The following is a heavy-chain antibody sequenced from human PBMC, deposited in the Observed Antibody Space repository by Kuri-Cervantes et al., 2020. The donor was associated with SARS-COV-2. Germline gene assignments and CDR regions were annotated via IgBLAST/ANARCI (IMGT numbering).Heavy chain of an antibody. CDR2: ISSSSSYT. J-gene: IGHJ3*02. V-gene: IGHV3-11*03. Sequence: LSLTCPASGFTFSDYYMSWIRQAPGKGLEWVSYISSSSSYTNYADSVKGRFTISRDNAKNSLYLQMNSLRAEDTAVYYCASFGSGWYDDAFDIWGQGTMVTVSS. CDR1: GFTFSDYY. D-gene: IGHD6-19*01. CDR3: ASFGSGWYDDAFDI.